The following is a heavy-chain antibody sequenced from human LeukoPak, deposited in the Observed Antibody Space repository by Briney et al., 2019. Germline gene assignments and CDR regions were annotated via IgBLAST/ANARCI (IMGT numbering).Heavy chain of an antibody. CDR1: GYTFTSYG. CDR2: IYPGDSDT. V-gene: IGHV5-51*01. Sequence: KVSCKASGYTFTSYGINWVRQMPGKGLEWMGIIYPGDSDTRYSPSFQGQVTISADKSISTAYLQWSSLKASDTAMYYCARPASGYYYRPFDYWGQGTLVTVSS. J-gene: IGHJ4*02. CDR3: ARPASGYYYRPFDY. D-gene: IGHD3-22*01.